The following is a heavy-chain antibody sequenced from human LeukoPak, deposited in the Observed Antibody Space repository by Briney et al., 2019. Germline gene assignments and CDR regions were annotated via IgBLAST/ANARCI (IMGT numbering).Heavy chain of an antibody. J-gene: IGHJ6*02. V-gene: IGHV5-51*01. CDR1: GYRFTNYW. CDR3: ARRVATSSGSFNGMDV. CDR2: IYPGDSDT. Sequence: GGSLKISCKGSGYRFTNYWIGWVRQMPGKGLEWMGIIYPGDSDTRYSPSFQGQVTISADKSLRIAYLQWNSMEASDTATYYCARRVATSSGSFNGMDVWGQGTTVTVSS. D-gene: IGHD3-10*01.